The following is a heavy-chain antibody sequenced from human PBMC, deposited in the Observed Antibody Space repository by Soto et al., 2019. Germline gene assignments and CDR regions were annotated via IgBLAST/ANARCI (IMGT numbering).Heavy chain of an antibody. CDR3: AKTPGVITVITSFDH. CDR1: AFTFSKYA. J-gene: IGHJ4*02. D-gene: IGHD3-16*01. Sequence: GGSLRLSCVASAFTFSKYALAGARQAPGKGLEWVSAISGSGASTYDADSVKGRFTISRDNSNNTLYLQMNSLRAEDTAVYYCAKTPGVITVITSFDHWGRGTPGIVSS. CDR2: ISGSGAST. V-gene: IGHV3-23*01.